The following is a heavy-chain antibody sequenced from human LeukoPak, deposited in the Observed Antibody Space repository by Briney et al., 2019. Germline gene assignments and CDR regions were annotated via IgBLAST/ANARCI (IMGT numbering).Heavy chain of an antibody. J-gene: IGHJ4*02. Sequence: PGGSLRLSCAASGFTYSAYWMSWVRQAPGKGLEWVANIKQDGSEKYYVDSVKGRFTISRDNAKNSLYLQMNSLRAEDTAVYYCARGDRLLFGSLIKGSDYWGQGTLVTVSS. CDR1: GFTYSAYW. CDR2: IKQDGSEK. V-gene: IGHV3-7*01. CDR3: ARGDRLLFGSLIKGSDY. D-gene: IGHD1-26*01.